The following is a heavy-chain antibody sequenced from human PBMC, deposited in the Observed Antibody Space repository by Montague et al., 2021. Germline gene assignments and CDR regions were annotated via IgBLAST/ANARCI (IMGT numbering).Heavy chain of an antibody. CDR1: GFTFSSYA. V-gene: IGHV3-30*04. CDR3: ARDPPWEYDAFDL. J-gene: IGHJ3*01. D-gene: IGHD1-26*01. CDR2: ISYDGSNK. Sequence: SLRLSCAASGFTFSSYAMHWVRQAPGKGLEWVAVISYDGSNKYYADSVKGRFTISRDNSKNTLYLQMNSLRAEDTALCYCARDPPWEYDAFDLWGQGTMVTVSS.